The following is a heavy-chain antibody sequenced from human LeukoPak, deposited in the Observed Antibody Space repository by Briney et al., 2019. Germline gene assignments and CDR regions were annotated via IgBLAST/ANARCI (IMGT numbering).Heavy chain of an antibody. J-gene: IGHJ6*03. Sequence: ASVKVSCKASGGTFSSYAISWVRQAPGQGLEWMGGIIPIFGTANYAQKFQGRVTITADESTSTAYMELSSLRSEDTAVYYCASQADDIYYYCYYYMDVWGKGTTVTVSS. V-gene: IGHV1-69*13. D-gene: IGHD2-21*01. CDR3: ASQADDIYYYCYYYMDV. CDR1: GGTFSSYA. CDR2: IIPIFGTA.